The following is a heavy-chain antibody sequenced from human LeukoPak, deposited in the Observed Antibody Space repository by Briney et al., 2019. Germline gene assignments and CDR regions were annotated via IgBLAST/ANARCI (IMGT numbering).Heavy chain of an antibody. CDR1: GYTFTSYG. Sequence: ASVKVSCKASGYTFTSYGIRRVRQAPGQGLEWMGWISTYNGNTNYAQKFQGRVTMTTDTSTSTGYMELRSLRSDDTAVYYCARDVTGIALDYWGQGTLVTVSS. J-gene: IGHJ4*02. CDR3: ARDVTGIALDY. D-gene: IGHD6-13*01. CDR2: ISTYNGNT. V-gene: IGHV1-18*01.